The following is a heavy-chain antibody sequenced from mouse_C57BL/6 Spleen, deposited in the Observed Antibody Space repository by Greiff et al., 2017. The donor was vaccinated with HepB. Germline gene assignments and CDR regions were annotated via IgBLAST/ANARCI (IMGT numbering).Heavy chain of an antibody. Sequence: VQLQQSGPELVKPGASVKISCKASGYTFTDYYMNWVKQSHGKSLEWIGDINPNNGGTSYNQKFKGKATLTVDKSSSTAYMELRSLTSEDSAVYYCARYTTVVATDFDYWGQGTTLTVSS. D-gene: IGHD1-1*01. J-gene: IGHJ2*01. CDR2: INPNNGGT. CDR3: ARYTTVVATDFDY. V-gene: IGHV1-26*01. CDR1: GYTFTDYY.